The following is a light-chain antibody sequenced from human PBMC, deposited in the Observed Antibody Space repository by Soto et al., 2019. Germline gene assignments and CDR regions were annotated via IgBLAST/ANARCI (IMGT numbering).Light chain of an antibody. Sequence: IVLTQAPATVALARCERSTLSCRSSQSVSSYLAWYQQKPDQAPRLLIYDASNRATGIPARFSGSGSGTDFTLTISSLEPEDFAVYYCQQRSNWPPITFGQGTRLEIK. CDR3: QQRSNWPPIT. CDR2: DAS. CDR1: QSVSSY. V-gene: IGKV3-11*01. J-gene: IGKJ5*01.